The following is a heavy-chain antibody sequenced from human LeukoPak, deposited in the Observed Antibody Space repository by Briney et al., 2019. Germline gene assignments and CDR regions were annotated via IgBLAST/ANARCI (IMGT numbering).Heavy chain of an antibody. CDR3: ARLWFGERYQTGEDY. CDR1: GDSISSSNCY. D-gene: IGHD3-10*01. CDR2: INHSGST. V-gene: IGHV4-39*07. J-gene: IGHJ4*02. Sequence: SETLSLTCTVSGDSISSSNCYWGWIRQPPGKGLEWIGEINHSGSTNYNPSLKSRVTISVDTSKNQFSLKLSSVTAADTAVYYCARLWFGERYQTGEDYWGQGTLVTVSS.